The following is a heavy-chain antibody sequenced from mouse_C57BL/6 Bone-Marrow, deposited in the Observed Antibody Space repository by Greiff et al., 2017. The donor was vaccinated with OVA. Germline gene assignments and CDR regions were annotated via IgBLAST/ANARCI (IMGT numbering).Heavy chain of an antibody. CDR2: ISDGGSYT. CDR3: AREGYYYFDY. CDR1: GFTFSSYA. V-gene: IGHV5-4*01. Sequence: DVKLVESGGGLVKPGGSLKLSCAASGFTFSSYAMSWVRQTPEKRLEWVATISDGGSYTYYPDNVKGRFPISRDNAKNTLYLQMSHLKSADTAMYYGAREGYYYFDYWGQGTTRTGSS. J-gene: IGHJ2*01.